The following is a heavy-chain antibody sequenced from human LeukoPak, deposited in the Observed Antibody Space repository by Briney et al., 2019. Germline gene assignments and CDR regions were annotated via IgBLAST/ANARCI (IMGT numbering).Heavy chain of an antibody. Sequence: GASVKVSCKASGYTFTSYAMNWVRQAPGQGLEWMGWINTNTGSPTYAQGFTGRFVFSLDTSVSTAYLQISSLKAEDTAVYYCARAVVVVAATGYYYYGMDVWGQGTTVTVSS. CDR2: INTNTGSP. J-gene: IGHJ6*02. D-gene: IGHD2-15*01. CDR1: GYTFTSYA. CDR3: ARAVVVVAATGYYYYGMDV. V-gene: IGHV7-4-1*02.